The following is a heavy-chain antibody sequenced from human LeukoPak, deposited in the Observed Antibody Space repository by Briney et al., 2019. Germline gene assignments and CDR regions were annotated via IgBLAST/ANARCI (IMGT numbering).Heavy chain of an antibody. V-gene: IGHV3-11*04. CDR3: ARDHSGGGSSGWYVITY. J-gene: IGHJ4*02. D-gene: IGHD6-19*01. CDR2: ISSSGSTI. Sequence: GGSLRLSCAASGFTLSDYSMTWIRQAPGKGLEWVSYISSSGSTIYYADSVKGRFTISRDNAKNSLYLQMNSLRAEDTAVYYCARDHSGGGSSGWYVITYWGQGTLVTVSS. CDR1: GFTLSDYS.